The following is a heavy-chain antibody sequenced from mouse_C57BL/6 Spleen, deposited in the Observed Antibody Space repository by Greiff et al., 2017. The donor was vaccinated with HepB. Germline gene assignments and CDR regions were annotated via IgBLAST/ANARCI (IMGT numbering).Heavy chain of an antibody. V-gene: IGHV7-1*01. CDR2: SRNKANDYTT. CDR1: GFTFSDFY. J-gene: IGHJ3*01. D-gene: IGHD1-1*01. Sequence: EVQLVESGGGLVQSGRSLRLSCATSGFTFSDFYMEWVRQAPGKGLEWIAASRNKANDYTTEYSASVKGRFIVSRDTSQSILYLQMNALRAEDTAIYYCARDENYGSSSWFAYWGQGTLVTVSA. CDR3: ARDENYGSSSWFAY.